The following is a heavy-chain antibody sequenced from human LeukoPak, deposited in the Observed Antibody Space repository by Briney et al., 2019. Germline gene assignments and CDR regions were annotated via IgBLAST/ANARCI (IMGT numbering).Heavy chain of an antibody. CDR2: IFHSGST. D-gene: IGHD6-13*01. Sequence: SETLSLTCAVSGGSLSSNNWWSWVRQPPGKGLEWIGEIFHSGSTNYNPSLKGRVTISVDKSKNQFSLKLNSVTAADTAVYYCARAEPRGSVWYPYWGQGTLVTVSS. CDR1: GGSLSSNNW. CDR3: ARAEPRGSVWYPY. V-gene: IGHV4-4*02. J-gene: IGHJ4*02.